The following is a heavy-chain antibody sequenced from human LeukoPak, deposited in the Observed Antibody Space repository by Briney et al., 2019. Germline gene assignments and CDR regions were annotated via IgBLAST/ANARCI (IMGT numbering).Heavy chain of an antibody. CDR3: ARRTVDIVATQSYYYYMNV. D-gene: IGHD5-12*01. CDR1: GYSFTGYY. CDR2: INTNTGNP. Sequence: GASVKVSCKASGYSFTGYYMHWVRQAPGQGLEWMGWINTNTGNPTYAQGFTGRFVFSLDTSVSTAYLQISSLKAEDTAVYYCARRTVDIVATQSYYYYMNVWGKGTTVTISS. V-gene: IGHV7-4-1*02. J-gene: IGHJ6*03.